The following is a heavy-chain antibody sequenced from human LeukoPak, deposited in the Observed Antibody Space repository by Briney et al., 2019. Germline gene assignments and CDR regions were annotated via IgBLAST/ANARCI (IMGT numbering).Heavy chain of an antibody. Sequence: PSETLSLTCTVSGGSISSSDYYWGWIRQPPGKGLEWIASIYYRGNTYYNPSLKSRVTISMDTSKNQFSLKLNSVTAADTALYYCARGNLVYYALHWGQGTLVTVSS. CDR1: GGSISSSDYY. J-gene: IGHJ4*02. D-gene: IGHD2-2*01. CDR3: ARGNLVYYALH. V-gene: IGHV4-39*07. CDR2: IYYRGNT.